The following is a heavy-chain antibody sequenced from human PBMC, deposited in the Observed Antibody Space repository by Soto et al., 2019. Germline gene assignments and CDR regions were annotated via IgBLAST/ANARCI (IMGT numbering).Heavy chain of an antibody. J-gene: IGHJ4*02. CDR1: RNTFTGYY. V-gene: IGHV1-2*02. CDR3: ARARGYGDLDY. CDR2: INPNSGDT. Sequence: ASVKVSCKASRNTFTGYYVHWVRQAPGQGLEWMGWINPNSGDTNSAQKFQGRVTMTRDTSISTAYMELSRLRSGDTAMYYCARARGYGDLDYWGQGTLVTVSS. D-gene: IGHD4-17*01.